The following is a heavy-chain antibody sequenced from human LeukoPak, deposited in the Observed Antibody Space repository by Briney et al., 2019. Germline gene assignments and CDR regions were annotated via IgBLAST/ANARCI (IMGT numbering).Heavy chain of an antibody. Sequence: GGSLRLSCAASGFTVSSNYMSWVRQAPGKGLEWVSVIYSGGSTYYADSVKGRFTISRDNSKNTLYLQMNSLRAEDTAVYYCARDYNDYYDYVWGSYRYRVEYMDVWGKGTTVTVSS. D-gene: IGHD3-16*02. CDR3: ARDYNDYYDYVWGSYRYRVEYMDV. J-gene: IGHJ6*03. CDR1: GFTVSSNY. CDR2: IYSGGST. V-gene: IGHV3-53*01.